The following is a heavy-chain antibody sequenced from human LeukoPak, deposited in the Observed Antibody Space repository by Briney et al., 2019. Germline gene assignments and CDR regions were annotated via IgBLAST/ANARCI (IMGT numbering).Heavy chain of an antibody. D-gene: IGHD2-15*01. Sequence: GGSLRLSWTAAGFTVSRYWVTWVRQAAGEGREWVANIRKDGSVNSYVDSVKGRFTISRDNAKNSLFLQMNRLGAEDTALYYCATDSSPRIAGIHSAAFDIWGQGTMVTVSS. CDR2: IRKDGSVN. CDR1: GFTVSRYW. V-gene: IGHV3-7*01. J-gene: IGHJ3*02. CDR3: ATDSSPRIAGIHSAAFDI.